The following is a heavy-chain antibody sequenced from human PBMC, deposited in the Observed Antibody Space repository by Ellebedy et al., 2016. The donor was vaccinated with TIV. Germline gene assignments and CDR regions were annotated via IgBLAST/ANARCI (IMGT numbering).Heavy chain of an antibody. CDR1: GGSLKSKY. CDR2: VNHNGEIT. Sequence: GSLRLSCAVYGGSLKSKYWTWIRQPPGKGLEWIGEVNHNGEITNYNPSLKSPFTISLDTSKNQIFLTLSSVTAADTAVYYCARSQNYFDPWGQGTLVTVSS. V-gene: IGHV4-34*01. D-gene: IGHD1-7*01. J-gene: IGHJ5*02. CDR3: ARSQNYFDP.